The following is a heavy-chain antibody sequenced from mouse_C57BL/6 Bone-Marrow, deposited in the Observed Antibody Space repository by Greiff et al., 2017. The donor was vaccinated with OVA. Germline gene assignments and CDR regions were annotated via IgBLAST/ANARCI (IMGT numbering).Heavy chain of an antibody. D-gene: IGHD1-1*01. CDR3: AREGVITTADY. J-gene: IGHJ2*01. CDR2: IYPGDGDT. V-gene: IGHV1-82*01. CDR1: GYAFSSSW. Sequence: VQLQQSGPELVKPGASVKISCKASGYAFSSSWMNWVKQRPGKGLEWIGRIYPGDGDTNYNGKFKGKATLTADKSSSTAYMQLSSLTSEDSAVYFCAREGVITTADYWGQGTTLTVSS.